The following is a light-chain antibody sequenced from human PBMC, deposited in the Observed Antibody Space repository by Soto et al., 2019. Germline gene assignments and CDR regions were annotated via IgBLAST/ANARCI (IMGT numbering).Light chain of an antibody. J-gene: IGKJ4*01. CDR1: QSINRN. CDR3: QQYNNWPRAT. CDR2: RAS. Sequence: IVLTHSPATLSVSPWYRSTLSFSSSQSINRNLAWYQQKPGQAPRLLMFRASIRATGFPARFSGSGSGTEFNITISSLQSEDSAVYYCQQYNNWPRATFGGGTKVDI. V-gene: IGKV3-15*01.